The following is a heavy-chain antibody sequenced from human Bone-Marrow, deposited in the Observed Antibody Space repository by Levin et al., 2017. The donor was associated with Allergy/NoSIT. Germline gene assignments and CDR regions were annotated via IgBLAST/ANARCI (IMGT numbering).Heavy chain of an antibody. D-gene: IGHD3-22*01. CDR3: ARASAHDSSGYYYRYYYYYGMDV. Sequence: ASVKVSCKASGYTFTGYYMHWVRQAPGQGLEWMGWINPNSGGTNYAQKFQGRVTMTRDTSISTAYMELSRLRSDDTAVYYCARASAHDSSGYYYRYYYYYGMDVWGQGTTVTVSS. CDR2: INPNSGGT. CDR1: GYTFTGYY. V-gene: IGHV1-2*02. J-gene: IGHJ6*02.